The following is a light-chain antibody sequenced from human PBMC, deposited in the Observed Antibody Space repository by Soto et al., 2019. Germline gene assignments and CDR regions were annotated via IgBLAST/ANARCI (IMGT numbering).Light chain of an antibody. Sequence: DIVMTQSPDSLAVSLGERATINCKSSQSVLYSSNNKNYLAWYQQKPGQPPKLLIYWASNRQSGVPDRFSGSGSGTDFTLTISRLEPEDFAVYYCQHYVTSSITFGQGTRLEIK. CDR1: QSVLYSSNNKNY. V-gene: IGKV4-1*01. J-gene: IGKJ5*01. CDR2: WAS. CDR3: QHYVTSSIT.